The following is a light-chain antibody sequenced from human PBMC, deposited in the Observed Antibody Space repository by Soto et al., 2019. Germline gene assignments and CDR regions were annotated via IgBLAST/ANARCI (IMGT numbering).Light chain of an antibody. Sequence: DIQMTQSPSSLSASVGDRVTITCQASQDISNYLNWYQQKPGKAPKLLIYDASNLETGVPSRFSGSGSGTDFTFPISSMQPEDIATYYCQQYDNLLLITFGQGTRLEIK. CDR1: QDISNY. V-gene: IGKV1-33*01. CDR2: DAS. J-gene: IGKJ5*01. CDR3: QQYDNLLLIT.